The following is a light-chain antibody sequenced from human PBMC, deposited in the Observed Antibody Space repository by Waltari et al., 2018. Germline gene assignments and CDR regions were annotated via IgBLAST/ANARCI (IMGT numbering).Light chain of an antibody. CDR2: SSR. V-gene: IGLV1-44*01. J-gene: IGLJ3*02. CDR1: SSNIGLNE. Sequence: QSVLTQPPAVSGTPGQRVSISCSGGSSNIGLNEANWHQQLPGTAPKPLICSSRQRPSGVPDRFSGFRSGTSASLAISGLQSEDEADYICAAWDDSLNGWVFGGGTKLTVL. CDR3: AAWDDSLNGWV.